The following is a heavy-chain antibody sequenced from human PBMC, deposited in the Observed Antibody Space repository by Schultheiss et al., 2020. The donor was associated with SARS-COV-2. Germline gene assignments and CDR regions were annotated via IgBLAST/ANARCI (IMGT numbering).Heavy chain of an antibody. V-gene: IGHV4-4*07. Sequence: SETLSLTCAVYGGSFSGYYWSWIRQPAGKGLEWIGRIYTSGSTNYNPSLKSRVTMSVDTSKNQFSLKLSSVTAADTAVYYCARDGPGSYFPSYYYYGMDVWGQGTTVTVSS. J-gene: IGHJ6*02. CDR3: ARDGPGSYFPSYYYYGMDV. CDR2: IYTSGST. CDR1: GGSFSGYY. D-gene: IGHD1-26*01.